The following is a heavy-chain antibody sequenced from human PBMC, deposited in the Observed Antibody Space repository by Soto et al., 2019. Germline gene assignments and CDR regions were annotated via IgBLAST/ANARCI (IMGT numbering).Heavy chain of an antibody. CDR2: INPNSGGT. D-gene: IGHD3-3*01. CDR3: ARGYYDFWSGYSAPYYYYGMDV. CDR1: GYTFTGYY. Sequence: ASVKVSCKASGYTFTGYYMHWVRQAPGQGLEWMGWINPNSGGTNYAQKFQGRVTMTRDTSISTAYMELSRLRSDDTAVYYCARGYYDFWSGYSAPYYYYGMDVWGQGTTVTVSS. J-gene: IGHJ6*02. V-gene: IGHV1-2*02.